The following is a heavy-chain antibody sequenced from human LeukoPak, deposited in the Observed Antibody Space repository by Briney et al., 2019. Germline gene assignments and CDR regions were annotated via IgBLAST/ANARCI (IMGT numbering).Heavy chain of an antibody. CDR2: MNPNSGNT. Sequence: ASVKVSCKASGYTFTSYDINWVRQATGQGLEWMGWMNPNSGNTGYAQKFQGRVTMTRNTSISTAYMELSSLRSEDAAVYYCARLDYDILTGSFVIDCWGQGTLVTVSS. J-gene: IGHJ4*02. CDR3: ARLDYDILTGSFVIDC. D-gene: IGHD3-9*01. CDR1: GYTFTSYD. V-gene: IGHV1-8*01.